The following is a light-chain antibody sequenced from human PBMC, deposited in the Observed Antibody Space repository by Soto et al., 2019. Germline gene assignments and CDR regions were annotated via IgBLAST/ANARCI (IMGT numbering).Light chain of an antibody. CDR1: QTISSY. V-gene: IGKV1-39*01. CDR2: AAS. J-gene: IGKJ1*01. CDR3: QQSYTTPVT. Sequence: DILMTQSPSSLSASVGDRIIITGRASQTISSYLTWYQHKPGKAPKLLIFAASNLQPGVPSRFSGSASGTEFTLSISSLQTEDFATYYCQQSYTTPVTFGQGTKVEIK.